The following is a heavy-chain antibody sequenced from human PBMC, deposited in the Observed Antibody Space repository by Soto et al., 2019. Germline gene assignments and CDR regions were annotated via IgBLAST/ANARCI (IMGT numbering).Heavy chain of an antibody. CDR3: AREDVQNYDYVWGGPNYGMDV. D-gene: IGHD3-16*01. Sequence: SETLLLTCTVSGGSISSGDYYWSWIRQPPGKGLEWIGYIYYSGSTYYNPSLKSRVTISVDTSKNQFSLKLSSVTAADTAVYYCAREDVQNYDYVWGGPNYGMDVWGQGTTVTSP. J-gene: IGHJ6*02. CDR2: IYYSGST. V-gene: IGHV4-30-4*01. CDR1: GGSISSGDYY.